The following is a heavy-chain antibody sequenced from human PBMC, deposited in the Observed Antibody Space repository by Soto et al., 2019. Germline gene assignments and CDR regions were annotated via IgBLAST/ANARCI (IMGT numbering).Heavy chain of an antibody. CDR1: GGSFSGYY. V-gene: IGHV4-34*01. D-gene: IGHD6-19*01. J-gene: IGHJ6*01. CDR2: INHSGST. Sequence: QVQLQQWGAGLLKPSETLSLTCAVYGGSFSGYYWSWIRQPPGKGLEWIGEINHSGSTNYNPSLKSRVTISVDTTKNQFSLKLSSVTAADTAVYYCARAPYSGGWRDYYYGMDVWGQGTTVTVCS. CDR3: ARAPYSGGWRDYYYGMDV.